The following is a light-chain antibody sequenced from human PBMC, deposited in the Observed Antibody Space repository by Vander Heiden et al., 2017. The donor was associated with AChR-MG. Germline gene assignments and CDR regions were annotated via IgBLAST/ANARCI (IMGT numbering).Light chain of an antibody. V-gene: IGLV1-47*01. CDR1: SSNTGSNY. CDR3: AAWDDSLSGPV. J-gene: IGLJ2*01. CDR2: RNN. Sequence: QSVLTQPPSASGTPGQRVTISCPGSSSNTGSNYVYWYRQLPGTAPKLLIYRNNRRPSGVPDRFSGSKSGTSASLAISGLRSEDEADYYCAAWDDSLSGPVFGGGTKLTVL.